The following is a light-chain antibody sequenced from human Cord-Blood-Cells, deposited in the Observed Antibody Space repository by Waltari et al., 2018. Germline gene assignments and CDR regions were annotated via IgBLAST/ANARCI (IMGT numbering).Light chain of an antibody. CDR2: KAS. Sequence: DTQMTQPASTLFRFGGCGVPITCRASQSISSWLAWYQQKPGKAPKLLIYKASSLESGVPSRFSGSGSGTEFTLTISSLQPDDFATYYCQQYNSYSRTFGQGTKVEIK. CDR3: QQYNSYSRT. J-gene: IGKJ1*01. V-gene: IGKV1-5*03. CDR1: QSISSW.